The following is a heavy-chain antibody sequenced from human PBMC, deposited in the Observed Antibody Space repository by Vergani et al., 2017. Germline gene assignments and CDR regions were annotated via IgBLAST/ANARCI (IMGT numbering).Heavy chain of an antibody. V-gene: IGHV4-61*02. CDR1: GCSISSGSYY. Sequence: QVQLQESGPGLVKPSQTLSLTCTVSGCSISSGSYYWSWIRQPAGKGLEWIGRIYTSGSTNYNPSLKSRVTISVDTSKNQFSLKLSSVTAADTAVYYCARDRRRSWYVGYYYYYGMDVWGQGTTVTVSS. D-gene: IGHD6-13*01. CDR3: ARDRRRSWYVGYYYYYGMDV. CDR2: IYTSGST. J-gene: IGHJ6*02.